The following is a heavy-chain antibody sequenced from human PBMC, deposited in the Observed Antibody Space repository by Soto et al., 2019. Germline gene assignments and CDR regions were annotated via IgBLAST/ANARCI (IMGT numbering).Heavy chain of an antibody. V-gene: IGHV3-48*03. D-gene: IGHD3-10*01. J-gene: IGHJ3*02. Sequence: GWSLRLSCAASGFTFDNYEMNWVRQAPGKGLEWLSYISSVGSTIYYADSVKGRFTISRDNAKNTLYLQMNSLRVEDTAVYYCARDFLIRALDIWGQGTMVTVSS. CDR1: GFTFDNYE. CDR3: ARDFLIRALDI. CDR2: ISSVGSTI.